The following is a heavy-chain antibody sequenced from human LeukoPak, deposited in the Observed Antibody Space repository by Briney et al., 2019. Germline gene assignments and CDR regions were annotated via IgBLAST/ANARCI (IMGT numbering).Heavy chain of an antibody. CDR3: ANSKSRIMITFGGVDPVYYFDY. V-gene: IGHV3-23*01. J-gene: IGHJ4*02. CDR1: GFTFSSYA. D-gene: IGHD3-16*01. Sequence: GGSLRLSCAASGFTFSSYAMSWVRQAPGKGLEWVSAISGSGGSTYYADSVKGRFTISRDNSKNTLYLQMNSLRAEDTAVYYCANSKSRIMITFGGVDPVYYFDYWGQGTLVTVSS. CDR2: ISGSGGST.